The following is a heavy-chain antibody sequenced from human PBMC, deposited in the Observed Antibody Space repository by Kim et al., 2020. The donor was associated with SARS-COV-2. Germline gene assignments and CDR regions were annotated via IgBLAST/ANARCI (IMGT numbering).Heavy chain of an antibody. Sequence: KKYYADSVKGRVTISRDSSKTTLDLRMNSLRGEGTAVYYCAAHLPMDVWGQGTTVTVSS. V-gene: IGHV3-33*01. J-gene: IGHJ6*02. CDR2: KK. CDR3: AAHLPMDV.